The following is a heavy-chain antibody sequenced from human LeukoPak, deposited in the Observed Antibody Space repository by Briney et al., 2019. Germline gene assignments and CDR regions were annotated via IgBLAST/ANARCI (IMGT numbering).Heavy chain of an antibody. CDR2: ISSNGGST. CDR1: GFTFSSYA. V-gene: IGHV3-64*01. CDR3: ARDFQSTVTTPFDY. Sequence: GGSLRLSCAASGFTFSSYAMHWVRQAPGKGLEYVSAISSNGGSTYYANFVKGRFTISRDNSKNTLYLQMGSLRAEDMAVYYCARDFQSTVTTPFDYWGQGTLVTVSS. D-gene: IGHD4-17*01. J-gene: IGHJ4*02.